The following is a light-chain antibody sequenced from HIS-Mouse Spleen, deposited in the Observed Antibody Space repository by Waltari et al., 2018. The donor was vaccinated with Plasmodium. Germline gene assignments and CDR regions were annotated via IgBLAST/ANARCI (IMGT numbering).Light chain of an antibody. V-gene: IGLV3-1*01. CDR2: QDS. J-gene: IGLJ2*01. CDR1: KLGDKY. CDR3: QAWDSSTVV. Sequence: SYELTQPPSVSVSPGQTASITCPGDKLGDKYACWYQQQPGQPPVLVIYQDSKRPSGTPERFSGSNSGNTATLTISGTQAMDEADYYCQAWDSSTVVFGGGTKLTVL.